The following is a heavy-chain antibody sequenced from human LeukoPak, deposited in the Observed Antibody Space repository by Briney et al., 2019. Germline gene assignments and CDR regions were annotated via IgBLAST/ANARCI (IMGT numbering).Heavy chain of an antibody. CDR2: IKQDGSEK. CDR1: GFTFSSYW. V-gene: IGHV3-7*01. Sequence: PGGSLRLSCAASGFTFSSYWMSWVRQAPGKGLEWVANIKQDGSEKYYVDSVKGRFTISRDNAKNSLYLQMNSLRAEDTAVYYCARGGRRGLTPLDYWGQGTLVTVSS. CDR3: ARGGRRGLTPLDY. D-gene: IGHD1-14*01. J-gene: IGHJ4*02.